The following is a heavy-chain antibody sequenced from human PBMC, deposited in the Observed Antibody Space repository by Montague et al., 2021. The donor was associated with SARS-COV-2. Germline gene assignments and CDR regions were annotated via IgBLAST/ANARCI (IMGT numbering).Heavy chain of an antibody. J-gene: IGHJ6*02. CDR3: ARVNVFIAAAGARIGYYYYYVMDV. Sequence: SLRLSCAASGFTFSSYWMSWVRQAPGKGLEWVANIKQDGSEKYYXXSVKGRFTISRDNAKNSLYLQMNSLRAEDTAVYYCARVNVFIAAAGARIGYYYYYVMDVWGQGTTVTVSS. CDR1: GFTFSSYW. V-gene: IGHV3-7*01. CDR2: IKQDGSEK. D-gene: IGHD6-13*01.